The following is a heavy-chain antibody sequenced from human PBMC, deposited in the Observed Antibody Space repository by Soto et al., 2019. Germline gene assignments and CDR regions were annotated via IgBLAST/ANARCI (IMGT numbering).Heavy chain of an antibody. Sequence: LRLSCAASGFTFSSYSMNWVRQAPGKGLEWVSSISSSSSYIYYADSVEGQFTISRDNAKDSLYLEMNSLRAEDTAVYYFATGGSYGYLDVGGQGTTVTVSS. V-gene: IGHV3-21*01. CDR2: ISSSSSYI. D-gene: IGHD3-16*01. CDR3: ATGGSYGYLDV. J-gene: IGHJ6*02. CDR1: GFTFSSYS.